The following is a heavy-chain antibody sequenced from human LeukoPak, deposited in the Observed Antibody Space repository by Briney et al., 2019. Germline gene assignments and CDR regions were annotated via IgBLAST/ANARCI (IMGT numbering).Heavy chain of an antibody. V-gene: IGHV3-7*01. CDR3: ARAELLFDY. D-gene: IGHD1-1*01. J-gene: IGHJ4*02. CDR1: GFTFSGFW. Sequence: GGSLRLSCAASGFTFSGFWMSWVRQTPGKGLEWVANIKQDGAEKYYVDSVKGRFTISRDNAKNSLYLQMNSLRAEDTAVYYCARAELLFDYWGQGTLVTVSS. CDR2: IKQDGAEK.